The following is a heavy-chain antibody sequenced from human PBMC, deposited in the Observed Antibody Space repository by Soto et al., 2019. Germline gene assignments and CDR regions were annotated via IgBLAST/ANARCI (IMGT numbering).Heavy chain of an antibody. J-gene: IGHJ5*02. D-gene: IGHD1-7*01. CDR2: ISAYNGNT. Sequence: QVQLVQSGAEVKKPGASVKVSCKASGYTFSSYGISWVQQAPGQGLEWMGRISAYNGNTNYAQKLQGRVTMTTDTSTSTAYMELRSLRSDDTAVYYCARDRGYNWNYGWFDPWGQGTLVTVSS. CDR3: ARDRGYNWNYGWFDP. CDR1: GYTFSSYG. V-gene: IGHV1-18*01.